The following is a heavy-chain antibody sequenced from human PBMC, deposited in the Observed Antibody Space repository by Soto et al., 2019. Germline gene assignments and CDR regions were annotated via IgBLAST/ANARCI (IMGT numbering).Heavy chain of an antibody. Sequence: GSVQVSCKASGYTFTGDYMHLVRQAPGQSLEWMGWINPNSGGTNYAQKFQGRVTMTRDTSISTAYMELSRPRSDDTAVYYCARDLGYCSGGSCYSVYFQHWGQGTLVTVSS. CDR3: ARDLGYCSGGSCYSVYFQH. CDR1: GYTFTGDY. D-gene: IGHD2-15*01. V-gene: IGHV1-2*02. J-gene: IGHJ1*01. CDR2: INPNSGGT.